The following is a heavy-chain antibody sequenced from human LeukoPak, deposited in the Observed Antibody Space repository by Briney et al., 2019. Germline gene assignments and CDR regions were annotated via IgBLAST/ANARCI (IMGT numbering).Heavy chain of an antibody. CDR1: GFTFIDYD. J-gene: IGHJ4*02. Sequence: GGSLRLSCAASGFTFIDYDMHWVRQVVGKGLEGVSAIGIRGDTHYSGSVKGRFTISRENAESSLYLQMNSLRAEDTAVYYCARGGIQVSGIDEFDYWGQGTLVTVSS. V-gene: IGHV3-13*01. D-gene: IGHD6-19*01. CDR2: IGIRGDT. CDR3: ARGGIQVSGIDEFDY.